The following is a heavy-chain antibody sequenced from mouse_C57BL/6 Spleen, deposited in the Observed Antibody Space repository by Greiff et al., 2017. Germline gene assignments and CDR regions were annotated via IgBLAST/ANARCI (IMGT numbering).Heavy chain of an antibody. V-gene: IGHV5-9-1*02. J-gene: IGHJ4*01. Sequence: EVQRVESGEGLVKPGGSLKLSCAASGFTFSSYAMSWVRQTPEKRLEWVAYISSGGDYIYYADTVKGRFTISRDNARNTLYLQMSSLKSEDTAMYYCTRVGYYGNYMDYWGQGTSVTVSS. CDR1: GFTFSSYA. D-gene: IGHD2-1*01. CDR3: TRVGYYGNYMDY. CDR2: ISSGGDYI.